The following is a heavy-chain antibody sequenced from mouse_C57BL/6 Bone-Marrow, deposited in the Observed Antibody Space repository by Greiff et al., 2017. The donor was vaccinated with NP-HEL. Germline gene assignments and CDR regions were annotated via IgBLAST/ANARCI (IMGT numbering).Heavy chain of an antibody. J-gene: IGHJ2*01. CDR3: AKTGTDDY. V-gene: IGHV5-17*01. CDR1: GFTFSDYG. D-gene: IGHD4-1*01. Sequence: DVKLVESGGGLVKPGGSLKLSCAASGFTFSDYGMHWVRQAPEKGLEWVAYISSGSSTIYYADTVKGRFTISRDNAKNTLFLQMTSLRSEDTAMYYCAKTGTDDYWGQGTTLTVSS. CDR2: ISSGSSTI.